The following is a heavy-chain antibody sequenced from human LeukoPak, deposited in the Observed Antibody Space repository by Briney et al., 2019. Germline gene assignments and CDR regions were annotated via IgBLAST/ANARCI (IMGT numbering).Heavy chain of an antibody. D-gene: IGHD2-15*01. V-gene: IGHV5-51*01. Sequence: GESLKISCKGSGYSFTSYWIGWVRQMPGKGLEWMGSIYPGDSDTRYSPSFQGQVTISADKSISTAYLQWSSVKASDTAMYYCAGLISSPYCSGGRCHSANNRFDPWGQGNPGAGSS. CDR2: IYPGDSDT. CDR1: GYSFTSYW. J-gene: IGHJ5*02. CDR3: AGLISSPYCSGGRCHSANNRFDP.